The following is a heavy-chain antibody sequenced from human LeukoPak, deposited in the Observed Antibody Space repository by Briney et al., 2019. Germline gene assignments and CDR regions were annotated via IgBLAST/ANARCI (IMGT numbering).Heavy chain of an antibody. Sequence: GGSLRLSCAASGFTFSSYAMSWVRQAPGKGLEWVSAISGSGGSTYYADSVKGRFTISRDNSKNTLYLQMNSLRAEDTAVYYCANSPGSGYTADAFDIWGQGTMVTVSS. V-gene: IGHV3-23*01. J-gene: IGHJ3*02. D-gene: IGHD3-22*01. CDR3: ANSPGSGYTADAFDI. CDR2: ISGSGGST. CDR1: GFTFSSYA.